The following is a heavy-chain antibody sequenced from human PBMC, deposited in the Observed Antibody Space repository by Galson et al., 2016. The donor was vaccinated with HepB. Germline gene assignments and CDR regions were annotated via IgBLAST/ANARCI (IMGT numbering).Heavy chain of an antibody. CDR2: ISKGGNNK. Sequence: SLRLSCAVSGFSCNNYAFHWVRKAPGKGLDWVALISKGGNNKYYADSVKGRFTIFRDDSKNTLYVQMNSLRAEDTAVYYCARETGGTVMYYYDGMDVGGQGTTLTVSS. V-gene: IGHV3-30*04. D-gene: IGHD4-23*01. CDR1: GFSCNNYA. CDR3: ARETGGTVMYYYDGMDV. J-gene: IGHJ6*02.